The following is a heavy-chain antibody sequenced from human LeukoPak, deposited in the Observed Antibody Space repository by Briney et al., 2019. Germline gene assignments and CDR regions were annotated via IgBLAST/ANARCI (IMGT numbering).Heavy chain of an antibody. D-gene: IGHD2-15*01. Sequence: WASVKVSCKASGYTFTSYGISWVRQAPGQGLEWMGWISAYSGDTNYAQKFQGRATMTTDTSTSTAYMELRSLSSDVTAVYYCARDHLINVGVEVGGYGMDVWGQGTTVTVSS. CDR3: ARDHLINVGVEVGGYGMDV. CDR2: ISAYSGDT. CDR1: GYTFTSYG. J-gene: IGHJ6*02. V-gene: IGHV1-18*01.